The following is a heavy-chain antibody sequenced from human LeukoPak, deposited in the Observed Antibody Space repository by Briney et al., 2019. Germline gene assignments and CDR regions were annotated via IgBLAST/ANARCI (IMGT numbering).Heavy chain of an antibody. J-gene: IGHJ6*03. CDR1: GYTFTSYD. V-gene: IGHV1-8*01. Sequence: ASVTVSCKASGYTFTSYDINWVRQATGQGLEWMGWMNPNSGSTGYAQKFQGRVTMTRNTSISTAYMELSSLRSEDTAVYYCAIRYGSGEKYYYYYYMDVWGKGTTVTVSS. D-gene: IGHD3-10*01. CDR2: MNPNSGST. CDR3: AIRYGSGEKYYYYYYMDV.